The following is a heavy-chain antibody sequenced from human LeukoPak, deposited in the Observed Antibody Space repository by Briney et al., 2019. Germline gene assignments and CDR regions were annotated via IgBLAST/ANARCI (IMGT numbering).Heavy chain of an antibody. J-gene: IGHJ3*02. V-gene: IGHV1-2*02. CDR1: GYTFTGYY. CDR2: TNPNSGGT. Sequence: ASVKVSCKASGYTFTGYYMHWVRQAPGQGLEWMGWTNPNSGGTNYAQKFQGRVTMTRYTSISTAYMELNRLRSDDTAVYYCAREITMIVVAISADAFDIWGQGTMVTVSS. D-gene: IGHD3-22*01. CDR3: AREITMIVVAISADAFDI.